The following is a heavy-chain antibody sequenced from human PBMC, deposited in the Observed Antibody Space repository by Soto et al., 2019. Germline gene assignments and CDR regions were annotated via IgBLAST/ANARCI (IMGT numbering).Heavy chain of an antibody. CDR2: ISSGSSNI. CDR3: ASATVVAATFDF. CDR1: GFAFRSYN. Sequence: PGVSLRLSCAASGFAFRSYNMNWVRQAPGKGLEWVASISSGSSNIYYADSVKGRFTISRDNAKNSLFLQMDSLRAEDSAVYYCASATVVAATFDFRGKGPLVTVSS. D-gene: IGHD2-15*01. V-gene: IGHV3-21*01. J-gene: IGHJ4*02.